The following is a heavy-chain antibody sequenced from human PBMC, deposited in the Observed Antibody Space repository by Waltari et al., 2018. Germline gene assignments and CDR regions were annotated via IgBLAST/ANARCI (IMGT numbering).Heavy chain of an antibody. CDR3: AKDKGYGSGSYFDY. Sequence: VQLQESGPGLVKPSETLSLTCTVSGGPISSHHWSWIRPPPGKGLEWVSAISGSGGSTYYADSVKGRFTISRDNSKNTLYLQMNSLRAEDTAVYYCAKDKGYGSGSYFDYWGQGTLVTVSS. J-gene: IGHJ4*02. D-gene: IGHD3-10*01. CDR1: GGPISSHH. CDR2: ISGSGGST. V-gene: IGHV3-23*01.